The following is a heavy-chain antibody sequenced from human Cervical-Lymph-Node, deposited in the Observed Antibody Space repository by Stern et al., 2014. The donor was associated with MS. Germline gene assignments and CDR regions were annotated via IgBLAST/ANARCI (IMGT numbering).Heavy chain of an antibody. CDR3: ARGAYSFALDL. J-gene: IGHJ5*02. Sequence: VQLVESGAEVKKPGSSVKVSCKTSRGTFTSYGISWVRQAPGQGLEWMGRIIPSLDITNYAQNFQDRVAMTADKSTSTAYVEVSSLRSEDTAVYYCARGAYSFALDLGGQGTLVTVS. V-gene: IGHV1-69*09. D-gene: IGHD3-16*01. CDR2: IIPSLDIT. CDR1: RGTFTSYG.